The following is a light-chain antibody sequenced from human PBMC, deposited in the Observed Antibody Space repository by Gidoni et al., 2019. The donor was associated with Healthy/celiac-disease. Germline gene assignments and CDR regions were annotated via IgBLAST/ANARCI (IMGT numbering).Light chain of an antibody. Sequence: QSVMTQPPSVSGAPGQRVPITCTGSRSNIGAGYDVHWYQQLPGTAPKLLIYGNSNRPSCFPDRFSGSKSGTSASLAISGLQAEDEADYYCQSYDSSLSGSVFGGGTKLTVL. V-gene: IGLV1-40*01. J-gene: IGLJ2*01. CDR2: GNS. CDR3: QSYDSSLSGSV. CDR1: RSNIGAGYD.